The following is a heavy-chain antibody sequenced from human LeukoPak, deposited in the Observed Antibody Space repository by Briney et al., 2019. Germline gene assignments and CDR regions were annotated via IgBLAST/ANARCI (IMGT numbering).Heavy chain of an antibody. J-gene: IGHJ6*03. CDR3: ARRESTYQNYYYFYYMDV. Sequence: GESLRLSCAASGFTFSSYMMTWVRQAPGKGLEWVANIKPDGGEKFYVDSVKGRFTISRDNAKNSLYLQMNSLRAEDTALYYCARRESTYQNYYYFYYMDVWGKGTTVTVSS. CDR2: IKPDGGEK. CDR1: GFTFSSYM. V-gene: IGHV3-7*03.